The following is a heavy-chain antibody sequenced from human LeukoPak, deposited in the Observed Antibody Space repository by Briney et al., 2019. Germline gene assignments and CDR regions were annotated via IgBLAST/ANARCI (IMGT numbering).Heavy chain of an antibody. V-gene: IGHV1-2*02. Sequence: GASVKVSCKASGYTFTGYYMHWVRQAPGQGLEWMGWINPNSGGTNYAQKFQGRVTRTRDTSISTAYMELSRLRSDDTAVYYCARGQNKGYYYDSSGYVVDYWGQGTLVTVSS. CDR3: ARGQNKGYYYDSSGYVVDY. D-gene: IGHD3-22*01. J-gene: IGHJ4*02. CDR1: GYTFTGYY. CDR2: INPNSGGT.